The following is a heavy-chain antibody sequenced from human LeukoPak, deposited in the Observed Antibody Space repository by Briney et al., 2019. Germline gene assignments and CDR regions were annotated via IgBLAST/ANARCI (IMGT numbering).Heavy chain of an antibody. CDR2: IYYSGST. V-gene: IGHV4-39*01. CDR3: ARPCIAAPDDAFDI. Sequence: SETLSLTCTVSGGSISSSSYHWGWIRQPPGKGLKWIGSIYYSGSTYYNPSLKNRVTISVDTPKNQFSLKLSSVTAADTAVYYCARPCIAAPDDAFDIWGQGTMVTVSS. J-gene: IGHJ3*02. CDR1: GGSISSSSYH. D-gene: IGHD6-13*01.